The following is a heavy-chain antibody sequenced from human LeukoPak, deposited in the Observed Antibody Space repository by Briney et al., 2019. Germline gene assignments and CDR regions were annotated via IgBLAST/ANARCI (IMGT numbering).Heavy chain of an antibody. V-gene: IGHV3-48*03. Sequence: GGSLRLSCAASGFTFTTYEMNWVRQAPGKGLEWVSHISGSGSTIYYADSVKGRFTISRDNAKNSLYLQMNSLRAEDTAVYYCARRYCSSTSCLLDYWGQGTLVTVSS. CDR3: ARRYCSSTSCLLDY. D-gene: IGHD2-2*01. CDR2: ISGSGSTI. J-gene: IGHJ4*02. CDR1: GFTFTTYE.